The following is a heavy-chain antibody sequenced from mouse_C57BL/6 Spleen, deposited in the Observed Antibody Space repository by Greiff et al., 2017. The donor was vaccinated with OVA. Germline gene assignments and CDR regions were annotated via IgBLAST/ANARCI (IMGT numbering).Heavy chain of an antibody. CDR1: GIDFSRYW. V-gene: IGHV4-1*01. J-gene: IGHJ3*01. CDR2: INPDSSTI. Sequence: EADGIDFSRYWMSWVRRAPGKGLEWIGEINPDSSTINYAPSLKDKFIISRDNAKNTLYLQMSKVRSEDTALYYCARSYYGSSSFAYWGQGTLVTVSA. D-gene: IGHD1-1*01. CDR3: ARSYYGSSSFAY.